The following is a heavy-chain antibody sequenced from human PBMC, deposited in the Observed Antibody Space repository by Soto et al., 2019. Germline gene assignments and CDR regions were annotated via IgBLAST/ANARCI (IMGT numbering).Heavy chain of an antibody. J-gene: IGHJ6*02. V-gene: IGHV4-30-4*01. CDR1: GDSISNSDYY. CDR2: IYYSVST. Sequence: SETRSLTCTVSGDSISNSDYYWNWILQSPGKGLEWIASIYYSVSTYYNPSLKSRVVISADTSKNLFSLKLRSVTAADTALYFCARDGPYYYGSEVWGQGTTVIVS. CDR3: ARDGPYYYGSEV.